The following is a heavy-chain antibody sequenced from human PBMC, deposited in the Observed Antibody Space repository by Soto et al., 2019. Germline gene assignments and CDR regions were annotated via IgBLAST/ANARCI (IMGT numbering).Heavy chain of an antibody. CDR1: GDSISITSYY. CDR2: IHYSGST. J-gene: IGHJ4*02. CDR3: ASTKDETLYFDY. D-gene: IGHD2-15*01. V-gene: IGHV4-39*01. Sequence: QLQLQESRPGLVKPSETLSLTCTVSGDSISITSYYWGWVRQPPGKGLEWIGSIHYSGSTHYNPSLQSRVTISGDASKKQFSLKLRSVTAADTAVYYCASTKDETLYFDYWGQGTLVTVSS.